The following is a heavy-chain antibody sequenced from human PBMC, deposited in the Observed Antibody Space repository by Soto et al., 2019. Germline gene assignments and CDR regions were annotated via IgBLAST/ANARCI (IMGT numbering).Heavy chain of an antibody. CDR3: SASAVVAAHD. D-gene: IGHD2-15*01. Sequence: GGSLRLSCAAXAFTFSDYYMGWIRQAPGKGLEWLSYISGNGNTIYYADSVKGRFTVSRDNAKNLLYLQMNSLRAEDTAVYYCSASAVVAAHDWGQGALVTVSS. CDR2: ISGNGNTI. V-gene: IGHV3-11*01. CDR1: AFTFSDYY. J-gene: IGHJ4*02.